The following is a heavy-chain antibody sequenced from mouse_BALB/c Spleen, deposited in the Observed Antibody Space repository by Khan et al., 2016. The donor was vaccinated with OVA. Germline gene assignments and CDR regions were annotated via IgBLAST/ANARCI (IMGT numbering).Heavy chain of an antibody. Sequence: QVQLQQSGPVLVKPGASVKMSCKASGYTFTDYIINWVRQRTGQGLEWIGQIYPGSGSTYYNEKFKGKATLTADKSSNTAYMQLRSLTSEESAVDFCARSGYGSFGYWGQGTTLTVSS. J-gene: IGHJ2*01. CDR1: GYTFTDYI. V-gene: IGHV1-77*01. CDR2: IYPGSGST. CDR3: ARSGYGSFGY. D-gene: IGHD1-1*01.